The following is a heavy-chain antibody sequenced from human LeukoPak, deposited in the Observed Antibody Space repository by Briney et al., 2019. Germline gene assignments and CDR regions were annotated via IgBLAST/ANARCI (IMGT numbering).Heavy chain of an antibody. CDR3: ARDREQVSGSYHYYYYYMDV. CDR1: AGSISGFF. J-gene: IGHJ6*03. V-gene: IGHV4-59*01. CDR2: ISYSGST. D-gene: IGHD1-26*01. Sequence: PSETLSLTCTVSAGSISGFFWSWIRQPPGKGLEWIGYISYSGSTNYNPSLKSRVTISADTSKNQVSLKLSSVTAADTAVYYCARDREQVSGSYHYYYYYMDVWGKGTTVTVSS.